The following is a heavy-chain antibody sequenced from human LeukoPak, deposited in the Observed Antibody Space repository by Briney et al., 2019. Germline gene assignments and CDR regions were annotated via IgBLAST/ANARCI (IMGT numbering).Heavy chain of an antibody. CDR3: TSYYDYVWGLRNYFDY. Sequence: GGSLRLSCAASGFTFTTYWMSWVRQAPGKGLEWVANIKQDGTEKYYVDSVKGRFTISRDNAKNSLYLQMNSLKTEDTAVYYCTSYYDYVWGLRNYFDYWGQGTLVTVSS. D-gene: IGHD3-16*01. J-gene: IGHJ4*02. CDR2: IKQDGTEK. V-gene: IGHV3-7*03. CDR1: GFTFTTYW.